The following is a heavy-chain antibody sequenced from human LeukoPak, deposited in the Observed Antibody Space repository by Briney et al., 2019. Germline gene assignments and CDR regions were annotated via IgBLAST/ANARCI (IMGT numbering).Heavy chain of an antibody. J-gene: IGHJ4*02. CDR3: VRVAY. CDR1: GFTFSDYY. V-gene: IGHV3-74*01. D-gene: IGHD5-12*01. CDR2: INSDGTGT. Sequence: PGGSLRLSCAASGFTFSDYYIHWVRQAPGKGLVWVSRINSDGTGTTYADSVKGRFTISRDNAKNTLFLQMNSLRAEDTAVYYCVRVAYWGQGTLVTVSS.